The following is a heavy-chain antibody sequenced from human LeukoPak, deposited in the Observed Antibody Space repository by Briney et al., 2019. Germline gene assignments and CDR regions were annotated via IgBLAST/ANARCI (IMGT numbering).Heavy chain of an antibody. CDR2: IYTSGST. J-gene: IGHJ4*02. D-gene: IGHD3-10*01. Sequence: SETLSLTCTVSGGSISSGSYYWSWIRQPAGKGLEWIGRIYTSGSTNYNPSLKSRVTMSVDTSKNQFSLKLSSVTAADTAVYYCARLADYYGSGSPIDYWGQGTLVTVSS. CDR3: ARLADYYGSGSPIDY. CDR1: GGSISSGSYY. V-gene: IGHV4-61*02.